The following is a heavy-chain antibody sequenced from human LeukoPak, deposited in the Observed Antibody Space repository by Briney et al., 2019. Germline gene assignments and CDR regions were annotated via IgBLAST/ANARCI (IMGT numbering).Heavy chain of an antibody. CDR1: GYTLTNYN. CDR3: AREFGHCYGDNCFYFFDT. D-gene: IGHD4-23*01. J-gene: IGHJ4*02. Sequence: ASVKVSSKASGYTLTNYNISAVRQAPGQGLEWMGWINTYKGDTLYAQKLQGRVTMTADTSTNTAYMELRSLRFDDTAVYYCAREFGHCYGDNCFYFFDTWGQGFRVTVSS. V-gene: IGHV1-18*01. CDR2: INTYKGDT.